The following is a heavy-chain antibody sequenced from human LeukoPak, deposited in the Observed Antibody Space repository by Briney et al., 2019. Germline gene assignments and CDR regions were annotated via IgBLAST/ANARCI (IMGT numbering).Heavy chain of an antibody. CDR3: ARDYYGDYYFDY. Sequence: GGSLRLSCAASGFTFSSYTMNWVRQAPGKRREWVSSISSSTSTIHYADSVKGRFTIFRDNAKNSLYLQMNSLRAEDTAVYFCARDYYGDYYFDYWGQGTLVTVSS. J-gene: IGHJ4*02. D-gene: IGHD4-17*01. V-gene: IGHV3-48*01. CDR2: ISSSTSTI. CDR1: GFTFSSYT.